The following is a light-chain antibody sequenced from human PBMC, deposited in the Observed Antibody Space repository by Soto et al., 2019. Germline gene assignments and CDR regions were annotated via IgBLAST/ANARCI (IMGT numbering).Light chain of an antibody. CDR2: GTS. V-gene: IGKV3-20*01. J-gene: IGKJ3*01. Sequence: EVVLRQARGTLSLSPGERATLSCRTSQSISSTHLAWYQQKAGQAPRLLMSGTSRRATGIPDRFSGSGSGTDFTLSISRLEPEDFAVYYCQHYGDSPPFTFGPGTKVHVK. CDR3: QHYGDSPPFT. CDR1: QSISSTH.